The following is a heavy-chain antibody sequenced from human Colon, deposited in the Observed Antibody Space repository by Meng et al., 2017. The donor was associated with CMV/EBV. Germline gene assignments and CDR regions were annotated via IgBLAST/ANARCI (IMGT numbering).Heavy chain of an antibody. CDR1: GGSFSNYY. CDR2: IHQSGIT. J-gene: IGHJ4*02. D-gene: IGHD3-10*01. CDR3: AGGTYQAWEVLYF. Sequence: VHLKPGVPGLLTPSESLSLTCVVSGGSFSNYYWSWIRQSPGKGLEWIGDIHQSGITNHNPSLKSRVTISIDTSKNQFSLKLSSVTAADTALYYCAGGTYQAWEVLYFWGQGTLVTVSS. V-gene: IGHV4-34*01.